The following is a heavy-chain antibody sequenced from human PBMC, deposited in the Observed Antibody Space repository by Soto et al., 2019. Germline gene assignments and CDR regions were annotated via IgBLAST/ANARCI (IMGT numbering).Heavy chain of an antibody. Sequence: QLQLQESGSGLVKPSQTLSLTCAVSGGSISSGDYCWSWFRQAPGKGLEWIGYMYNSGSTYYNPSLKSRVTISVDRSKNPFSLKLSSVTAADTAVYYCARVVVAAKGGWFDPWGQGTLVTVSS. J-gene: IGHJ5*02. V-gene: IGHV4-30-2*01. CDR1: GGSISSGDYC. D-gene: IGHD2-15*01. CDR3: ARVVVAAKGGWFDP. CDR2: MYNSGST.